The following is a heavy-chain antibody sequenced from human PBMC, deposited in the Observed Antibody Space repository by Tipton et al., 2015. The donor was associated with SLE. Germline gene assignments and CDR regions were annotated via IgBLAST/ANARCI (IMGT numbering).Heavy chain of an antibody. CDR1: GGSISSHY. Sequence: GLVKPSETLSLSCTVSGGSISSHYWNWIRQPPGKGLEWIGHIYYSGSTNYNPSLKSRVTISVDTSKNQFSLTLTSLIAADTAVYYCARQQRFNWYFDYWGQGTLVTVSA. V-gene: IGHV4-59*11. J-gene: IGHJ4*02. CDR2: IYYSGST. D-gene: IGHD1-20*01. CDR3: ARQQRFNWYFDY.